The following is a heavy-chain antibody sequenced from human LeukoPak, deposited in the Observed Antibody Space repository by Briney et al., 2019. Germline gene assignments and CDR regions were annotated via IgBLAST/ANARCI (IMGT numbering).Heavy chain of an antibody. J-gene: IGHJ4*02. D-gene: IGHD4-17*01. Sequence: ASVKVSCKASGYTFTGYYIHWVRQAPGQGLEWMGCINPNSGDTNYAQKFQGRVTMTRDTSIATAYMELSRLRSDDTAVYYCARDHGYGDYDYWGQGTLVTVSS. CDR1: GYTFTGYY. CDR3: ARDHGYGDYDY. CDR2: INPNSGDT. V-gene: IGHV1-2*02.